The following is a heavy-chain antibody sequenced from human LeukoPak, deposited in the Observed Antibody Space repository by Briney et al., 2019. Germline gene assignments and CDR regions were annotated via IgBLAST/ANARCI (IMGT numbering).Heavy chain of an antibody. J-gene: IGHJ4*02. CDR2: ISGSGGSA. CDR3: VKTDKLSSGWYRNFDY. V-gene: IGHV3-23*01. D-gene: IGHD6-19*01. Sequence: GGSLTLSCAASGFTFSSYAMSWVRQVPGKGMEWVSAISGSGGSAYYAVSVKGRFTISRDNSKTTLYLQMNSQRAEDTAVYYCVKTDKLSSGWYRNFDYWGQGTLVTVSS. CDR1: GFTFSSYA.